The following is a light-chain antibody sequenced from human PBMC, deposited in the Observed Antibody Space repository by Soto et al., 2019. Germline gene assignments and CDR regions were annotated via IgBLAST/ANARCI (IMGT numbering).Light chain of an antibody. V-gene: IGKV1-17*01. Sequence: DIQMTQSPSSLSASVGDRVTITCRASQDIGIHLGWYQQKPRKAPKRLIYAASSLESGVPSRFSGSGSGTEFTLTISSLQPEDFATYYCLQQKSFPFTFGQGTRLDIK. J-gene: IGKJ5*01. CDR3: LQQKSFPFT. CDR1: QDIGIH. CDR2: AAS.